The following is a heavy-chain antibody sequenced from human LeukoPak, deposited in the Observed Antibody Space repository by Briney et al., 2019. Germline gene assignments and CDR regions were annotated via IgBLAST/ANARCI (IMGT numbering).Heavy chain of an antibody. Sequence: GGSLSLSCALSGFTFDNFAMTWVRQPPGKGLEWVSEITGSGGSTYYADSVKGRFTISRDNSKNTLYLQMNSLRAEDTAIYYCARGLFDFDYWGQGTLVTVSS. V-gene: IGHV3-23*01. J-gene: IGHJ4*02. CDR1: GFTFDNFA. CDR3: ARGLFDFDY. D-gene: IGHD3-10*01. CDR2: ITGSGGST.